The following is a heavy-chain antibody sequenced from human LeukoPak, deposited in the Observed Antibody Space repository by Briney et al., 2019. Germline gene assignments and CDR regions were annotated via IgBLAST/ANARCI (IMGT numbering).Heavy chain of an antibody. J-gene: IGHJ3*02. Sequence: SETLSLTCTVSGGSISNYYWSWIRQPAGKGLEWIGRIYTSASTNYNPSLKSRVTLSVDASKNQISLRLSSLTAADTAVYYCARGRYCSATICSGGDAFDIWGQGTVVTVSS. CDR3: ARGRYCSATICSGGDAFDI. CDR1: GGSISNYY. V-gene: IGHV4-4*07. D-gene: IGHD5-24*01. CDR2: IYTSAST.